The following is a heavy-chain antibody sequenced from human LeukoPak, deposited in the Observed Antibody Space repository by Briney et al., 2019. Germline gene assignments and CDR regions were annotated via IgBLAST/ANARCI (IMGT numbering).Heavy chain of an antibody. CDR2: ISFDSTSR. J-gene: IGHJ4*02. Sequence: PGGSLRLSCAGSGFFFSDYVMHWVRQAPGKGLKWVAVISFDSTSRYYTDSVKGRFTISRDNSKNTLFLQMDSLKNEDTAMYYCARARRTGYAFGPQADWGQGTLVTVSS. D-gene: IGHD1-1*01. CDR1: GFFFSDYV. V-gene: IGHV3-30*04. CDR3: ARARRTGYAFGPQAD.